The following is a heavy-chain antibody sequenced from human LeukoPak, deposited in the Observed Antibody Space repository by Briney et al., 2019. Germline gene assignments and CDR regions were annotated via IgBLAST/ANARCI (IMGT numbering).Heavy chain of an antibody. J-gene: IGHJ4*02. Sequence: GGTLRLSCTASGFTFGDYAMNWVRQAPGKGLEWVAGITGSGGSTFHADSVRGRFTISREYSKKALYLQMNSLSAEDTAVYFCAKDRAIIAFGGVNSWGQGTVVTVSS. CDR2: ITGSGGST. V-gene: IGHV3-23*01. D-gene: IGHD3-16*01. CDR3: AKDRAIIAFGGVNS. CDR1: GFTFGDYA.